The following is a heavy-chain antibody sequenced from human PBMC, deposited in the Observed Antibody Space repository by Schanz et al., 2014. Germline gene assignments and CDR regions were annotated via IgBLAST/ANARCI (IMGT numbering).Heavy chain of an antibody. J-gene: IGHJ4*02. CDR2: ITPSGGST. Sequence: QVQLVQSGAEVRKPGASVKVSCRASGYPFTSDDITWVRQAPGQGLEWMGIITPSGGSTNYAQKLRGGVTLTRDTSTSTVYMELSSLRSEDTAVYYCATGKGDILTGRYWGQGTLVTVSS. V-gene: IGHV1-46*01. CDR3: ATGKGDILTGRY. D-gene: IGHD3-9*01. CDR1: GYPFTSDD.